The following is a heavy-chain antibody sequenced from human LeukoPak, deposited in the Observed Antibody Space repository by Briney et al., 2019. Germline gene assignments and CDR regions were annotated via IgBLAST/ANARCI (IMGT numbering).Heavy chain of an antibody. J-gene: IGHJ4*02. CDR3: ARDEQWLDY. CDR1: GGCISSSSYY. D-gene: IGHD6-19*01. CDR2: IYYSWST. V-gene: IGHV4-39*07. Sequence: SETLSLTCTVSGGCISSSSYYWGWIRQPPGKGLEWIGSIYYSWSTYYNPSLKSRVTISVDTSKNQFSLKLSSVTAADTAVYYCARDEQWLDYWGQGTLVTVSS.